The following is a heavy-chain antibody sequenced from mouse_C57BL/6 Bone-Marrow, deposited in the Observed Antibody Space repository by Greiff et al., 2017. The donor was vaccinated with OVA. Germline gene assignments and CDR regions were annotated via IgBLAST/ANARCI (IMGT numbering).Heavy chain of an antibody. CDR2: ISYSGST. J-gene: IGHJ1*03. Sequence: EVHLVESGPGLAKPSQTLSLACSVTGYSITSDYWNWIRKFPGNKLEYMGYISYSGSTYYNPSLKSRISITRDTSKNQYYLQLNSVTTEDTATYYCARYSNYLYWYFDVWGTGTTVTVSS. CDR3: ARYSNYLYWYFDV. CDR1: GYSITSDY. D-gene: IGHD2-5*01. V-gene: IGHV3-8*01.